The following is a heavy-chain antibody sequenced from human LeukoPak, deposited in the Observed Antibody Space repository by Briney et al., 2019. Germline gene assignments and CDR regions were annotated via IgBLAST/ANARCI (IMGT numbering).Heavy chain of an antibody. V-gene: IGHV4-34*01. CDR1: GGSFSGYY. D-gene: IGHD6-19*01. Sequence: SETLSLTCAVYGGSFSGYYWSWIRQPPGEGLEWIGEINHSGSTNYNPSLKSRVTISVDTSKNQFSLKLSSVTAADTAVYYCARDYGSGWPNRQAFDIWGQGTMVTVSS. CDR3: ARDYGSGWPNRQAFDI. CDR2: INHSGST. J-gene: IGHJ3*02.